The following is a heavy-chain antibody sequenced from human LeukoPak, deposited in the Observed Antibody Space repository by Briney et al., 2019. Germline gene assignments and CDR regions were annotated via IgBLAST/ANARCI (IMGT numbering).Heavy chain of an antibody. CDR2: INPNNGDT. CDR3: ARDGNSLWKSLDV. V-gene: IGHV1-2*02. CDR1: EYTFTDYY. Sequence: ASVKVSCKASEYTFTDYYIHWVRQAPGQGLEWMGWINPNNGDTYYAQKFQGRVSMTRDTSISTAYMELSRLRSDDTAVYYCARDGNSLWKSLDVWGKGTTVTVSS. J-gene: IGHJ6*04. D-gene: IGHD1-1*01.